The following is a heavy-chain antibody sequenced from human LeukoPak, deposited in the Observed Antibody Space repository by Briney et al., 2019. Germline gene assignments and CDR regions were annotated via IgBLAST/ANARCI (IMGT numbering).Heavy chain of an antibody. V-gene: IGHV3-30*18. D-gene: IGHD6-19*01. CDR2: ISYDGSNK. CDR3: AKDQALAVAGHFDY. J-gene: IGHJ4*02. CDR1: GFTFSSYW. Sequence: GGSLRLSCAASGFTFSSYWMSWVRQAPGKGLEWVAVISYDGSNKYYADSVKGRFTISRDNSKNTLYLQMNSLRAEDTAVYYCAKDQALAVAGHFDYWGQGTLVTVSS.